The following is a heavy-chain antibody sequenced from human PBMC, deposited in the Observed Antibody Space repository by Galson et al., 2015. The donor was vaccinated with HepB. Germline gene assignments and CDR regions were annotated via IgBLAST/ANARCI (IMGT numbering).Heavy chain of an antibody. J-gene: IGHJ2*01. CDR3: ARRGRLASGGNFDL. D-gene: IGHD2-15*01. CDR1: GGSISNYY. CDR2: IYYSGST. Sequence: SETLSLTCTVSGGSISNYYWSWIRQPPGKGLEWIGYIYYSGSTNYNPSLKSRVTISVDTSKNQFSLNLSSVTAADTAVYYCARRGRLASGGNFDLWGRGTLVTVSS. V-gene: IGHV4-59*08.